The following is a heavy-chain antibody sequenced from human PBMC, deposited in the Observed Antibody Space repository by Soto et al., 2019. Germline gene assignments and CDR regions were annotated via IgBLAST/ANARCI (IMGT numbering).Heavy chain of an antibody. CDR2: ISWNSGSI. Sequence: EVQLVESGGGLVQPGRSLRLSCAASGFTFDDYAMHWVRQAPGKGLEWVSGISWNSGSIGYADSVKGRFTISRDNAKNSLYLQRNSLRAEDTALYYCAKDLGVVLVPAAPFDYWGQGTLVTVSS. CDR3: AKDLGVVLVPAAPFDY. V-gene: IGHV3-9*01. CDR1: GFTFDDYA. J-gene: IGHJ4*02. D-gene: IGHD2-2*01.